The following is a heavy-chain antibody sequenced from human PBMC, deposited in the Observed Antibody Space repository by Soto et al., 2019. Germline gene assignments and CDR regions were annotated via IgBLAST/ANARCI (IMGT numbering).Heavy chain of an antibody. CDR1: GFSLNTSGVG. CDR2: IYWDDEK. J-gene: IGHJ3*02. D-gene: IGHD2-2*01. Sequence: QITLKESGPTLEKPTQTLTLTCTFSGFSLNTSGVGVGWIRQPPGKALEWLALIYWDDEKRYSPSLQSRLTITKDTSKNQVDLTVTNMNPADTGTYYCAHRLYAISDDAFDIWGQGTMVYVSS. CDR3: AHRLYAISDDAFDI. V-gene: IGHV2-5*02.